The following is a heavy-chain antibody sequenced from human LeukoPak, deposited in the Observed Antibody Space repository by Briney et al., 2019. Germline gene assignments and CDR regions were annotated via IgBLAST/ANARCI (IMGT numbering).Heavy chain of an antibody. J-gene: IGHJ6*03. CDR1: GLTFSSNW. V-gene: IGHV3-30*02. Sequence: GGSLRLSCAASGLTFSSNWMSWVRQAPGKGLEWVAVIRYDGSNKYYADSVKGRFTISRDNSRNTLYLQMKSLRTAETAVYYCAKGYGWEASSYYYYMDVWGKGTTVTISS. CDR2: IRYDGSNK. D-gene: IGHD1-26*01. CDR3: AKGYGWEASSYYYYMDV.